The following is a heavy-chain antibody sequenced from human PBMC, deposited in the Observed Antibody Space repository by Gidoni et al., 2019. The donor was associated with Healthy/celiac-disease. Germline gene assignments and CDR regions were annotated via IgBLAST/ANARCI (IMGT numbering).Heavy chain of an antibody. V-gene: IGHV3-48*01. CDR3: ARDVGDYYDSSGLAG. Sequence: EVQLVESGGGLVQPGGSLRLSCAASGFTFSSYSMNWVRQAPGKGLEWVSYISSSSSTIYYADSVKGRFTISRDNAKNSLYLQMNSLRAEDTAVYYCARDVGDYYDSSGLAGWGQGTLVTVSS. CDR2: ISSSSSTI. D-gene: IGHD3-22*01. CDR1: GFTFSSYS. J-gene: IGHJ4*02.